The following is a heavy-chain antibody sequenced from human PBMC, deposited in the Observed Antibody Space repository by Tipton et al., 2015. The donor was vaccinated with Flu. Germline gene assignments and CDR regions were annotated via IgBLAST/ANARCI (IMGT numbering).Heavy chain of an antibody. CDR1: GASFGSGYY. J-gene: IGHJ4*02. CDR3: PIGVAGAMTNYF. Sequence: TLSLTCSVSGASFGSGYYWGWVRQPPGKGLEWIGTVYHTGSAYYNPSLQSRVTFSVDRSNNQFSLHLRSVTAADTAVYYCPIGVAGAMTNYFWGQGTLVTVSS. V-gene: IGHV4-38-2*02. D-gene: IGHD6-19*01. CDR2: VYHTGSA.